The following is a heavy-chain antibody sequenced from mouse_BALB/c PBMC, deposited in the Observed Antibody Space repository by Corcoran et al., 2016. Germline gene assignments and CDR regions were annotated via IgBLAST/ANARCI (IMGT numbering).Heavy chain of an antibody. V-gene: IGHV1-26*01. CDR3: AKYYDYYFDY. D-gene: IGHD2-4*01. CDR1: GYTFTDYY. CDR2: INPNNGGT. Sequence: EVQLQQSGPELVKPGASVKMSCKASGYTFTDYYMEWVKQSHGKSLEWIGDINPNNGGTSYNQKFKGKATLTVDKSSSTAYMQLNSLTSEDSAVYYGAKYYDYYFDYWGQGTTLTVSS. J-gene: IGHJ2*01.